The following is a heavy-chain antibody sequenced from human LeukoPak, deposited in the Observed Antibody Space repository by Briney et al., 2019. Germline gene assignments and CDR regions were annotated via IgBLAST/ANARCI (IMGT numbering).Heavy chain of an antibody. CDR3: ARALVDGYKELGY. D-gene: IGHD5-24*01. CDR1: GYTFTTYG. Sequence: ASVKVSCNCSGYTFTTYGITWVRQAPGPGLGRVGLISTYNGNTNYSQKLQGRVTMTTYTSTSTAYMQLRSLRSDDTAVYYCARALVDGYKELGYWGQGTLVTVSS. CDR2: ISTYNGNT. J-gene: IGHJ4*02. V-gene: IGHV1-18*01.